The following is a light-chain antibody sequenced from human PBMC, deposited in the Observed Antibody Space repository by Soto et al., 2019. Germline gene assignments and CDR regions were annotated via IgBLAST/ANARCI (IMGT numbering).Light chain of an antibody. CDR2: GAS. V-gene: IGKV3-20*01. J-gene: IGKJ4*01. Sequence: EIVLTQSPDILSLSPGERATLSCRASQSVTSNYLAWYQQKPGQAPGLLIYGASSRATGIPDRFSGSGSGTDFTLTISRLEPEDFAVYSCQQYGSSPLTFGGGTKVEIK. CDR1: QSVTSNY. CDR3: QQYGSSPLT.